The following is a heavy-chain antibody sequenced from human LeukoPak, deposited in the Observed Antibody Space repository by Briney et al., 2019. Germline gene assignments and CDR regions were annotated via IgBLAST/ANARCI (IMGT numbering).Heavy chain of an antibody. CDR1: GFTLSAYE. J-gene: IGHJ4*02. CDR3: ASRRVAVPTARAFDY. V-gene: IGHV3-48*03. CDR2: ISGPSI. Sequence: GGSLRLSCVASGFTLSAYEMNWVRQAPGKGLEWISYISGPSIHYADSVKGRFTISSDNAKNSLYLQMNSLRAEDTAVYYCASRRVAVPTARAFDYWGQGTLVTVSS. D-gene: IGHD2-15*01.